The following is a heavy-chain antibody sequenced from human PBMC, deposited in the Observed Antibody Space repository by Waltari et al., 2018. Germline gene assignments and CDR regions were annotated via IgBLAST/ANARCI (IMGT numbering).Heavy chain of an antibody. Sequence: QVQLVQSGAEVKKPGSSVKVSCKASGGTVNSHSISWVRQAPGQGLEWMGGISPILGTVNDAQTFQGRVTITADDWTRTAFMELRSLTSEDTAVYYCASPPPQGGSYFFFHWGQGTRVIVSA. CDR3: ASPPPQGGSYFFFH. V-gene: IGHV1-69*01. J-gene: IGHJ1*01. CDR2: ISPILGTV. CDR1: GGTVNSHS. D-gene: IGHD3-10*01.